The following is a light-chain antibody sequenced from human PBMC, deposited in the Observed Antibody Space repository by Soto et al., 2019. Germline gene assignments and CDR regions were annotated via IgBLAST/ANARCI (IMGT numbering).Light chain of an antibody. Sequence: QPVLTQSPSASASLGASVKLTCTLSSGHSNYAIAWHQQQSEKGPRYLMKLNSDGSHSKGDGIPDRFSGSSSGAERYLTISSLQSEDEADYYCQTWGSGIVVFGRGTKVTVL. J-gene: IGLJ2*01. CDR3: QTWGSGIVV. V-gene: IGLV4-69*01. CDR2: LNSDGSH. CDR1: SGHSNYA.